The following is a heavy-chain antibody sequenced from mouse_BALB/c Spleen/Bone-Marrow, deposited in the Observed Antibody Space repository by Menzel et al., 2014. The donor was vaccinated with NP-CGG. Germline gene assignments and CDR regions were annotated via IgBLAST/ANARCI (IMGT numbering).Heavy chain of an antibody. CDR1: GYTFSSYW. CDR2: ILPGSGTT. J-gene: IGHJ3*01. Sequence: VKLQESGAELMKPGASVKISCKATGYTFSSYWIEWVKQRPGHGLEGXGEILPGSGTTNFNEKLKGKATFTADTSSNTAYMQLSSLTSEDSAVYYCARSPYWGQGTLVTVSA. V-gene: IGHV1-9*01. CDR3: ARSPY.